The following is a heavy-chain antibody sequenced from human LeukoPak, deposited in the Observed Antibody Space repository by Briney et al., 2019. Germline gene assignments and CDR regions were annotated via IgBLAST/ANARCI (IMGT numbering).Heavy chain of an antibody. D-gene: IGHD3-22*01. CDR3: VGNGYYCLDS. V-gene: IGHV4-4*02. Sequence: SETLSLTCAVSVGSISGSNWWSWVRQPPGKGLEWIGEIYHTGSTNYNPSLKSRVTISVDKSKNQLSLKLNSVTAADTAVYYCVGNGYYCLDSWGQGTLVTVSS. J-gene: IGHJ4*02. CDR2: IYHTGST. CDR1: VGSISGSNW.